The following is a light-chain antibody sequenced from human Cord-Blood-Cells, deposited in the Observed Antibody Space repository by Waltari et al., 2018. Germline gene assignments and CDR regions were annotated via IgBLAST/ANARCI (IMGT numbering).Light chain of an antibody. J-gene: IGLJ3*02. V-gene: IGLV2-14*02. CDR3: SSYTGSSTWV. CDR2: EVS. Sequence: QSALTQPASVSGSPGQSITISCTGTSSDGGGYNLVPWYQQHPGKATKLMIDEVSKRPSGVSNRFSGSKSGNTASLTISGLQAEDEADYYCSSYTGSSTWVFGGGTKLTVL. CDR1: SSDGGGYNL.